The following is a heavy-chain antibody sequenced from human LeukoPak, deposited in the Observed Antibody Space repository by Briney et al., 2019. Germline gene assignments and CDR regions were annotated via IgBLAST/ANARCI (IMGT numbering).Heavy chain of an antibody. J-gene: IGHJ4*02. CDR3: ARDRYYYDSSGYYPDPPDY. D-gene: IGHD3-22*01. V-gene: IGHV4-39*07. Sequence: SETLSLTCTLPARPLSSSSYYWAWIRQPPGKGLERIGTIYYRGSTYYNPSLKSRVTISVDTSKNQFSLKLSSVTAADTAVYYCARDRYYYDSSGYYPDPPDYWGQGTLVTVSS. CDR1: ARPLSSSSYY. CDR2: IYYRGST.